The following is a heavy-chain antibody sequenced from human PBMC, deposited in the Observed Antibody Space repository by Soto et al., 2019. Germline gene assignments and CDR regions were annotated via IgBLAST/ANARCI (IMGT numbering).Heavy chain of an antibody. CDR2: ISSRSSYI. Sequence: EVQLVESGGGLVKPGGSLRLSCAASGFTFSSYSMNWVRQAPGKGLELVSSISSRSSYIYYADSVKGRFTISRDNAKKPLYLQMNSLRAEDTAVYYCARDRFYGSGSYYIADYWGQGTLVTVSS. J-gene: IGHJ4*02. CDR3: ARDRFYGSGSYYIADY. D-gene: IGHD3-10*01. V-gene: IGHV3-21*01. CDR1: GFTFSSYS.